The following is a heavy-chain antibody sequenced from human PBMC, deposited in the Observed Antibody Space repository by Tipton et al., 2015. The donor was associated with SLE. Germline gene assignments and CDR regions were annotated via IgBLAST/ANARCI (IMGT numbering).Heavy chain of an antibody. Sequence: TLSLTCAGYGGSFSGYSWSWIRQPPGKGLEWIGEINQSGSTYNNPSLKSRVTISVDTSKNQFSLKLSSVTAADTAVYYCARAGVSYGMDVWGQGTTVTVSS. V-gene: IGHV4-34*01. CDR1: GGSFSGYS. J-gene: IGHJ6*02. CDR3: ARAGVSYGMDV. CDR2: INQSGST.